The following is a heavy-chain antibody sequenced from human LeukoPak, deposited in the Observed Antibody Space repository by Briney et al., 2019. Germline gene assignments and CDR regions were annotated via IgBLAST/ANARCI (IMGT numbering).Heavy chain of an antibody. CDR1: GFTFSNYS. CDR3: AKWGDYDVLTGYYVPDY. J-gene: IGHJ4*02. CDR2: ILGSGGST. Sequence: GASLRLSCAASGFTFSNYSMSWVRQAPGEGLEWVSAILGSGGSTYYADSVKGRFTVSRDNSKSTLYLQMNSLRAEDTALYYCAKWGDYDVLTGYYVPDYWGQGTLVTVSS. D-gene: IGHD3-9*01. V-gene: IGHV3-23*01.